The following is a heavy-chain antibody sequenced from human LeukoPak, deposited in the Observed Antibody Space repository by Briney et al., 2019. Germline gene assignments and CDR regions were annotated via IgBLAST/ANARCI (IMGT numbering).Heavy chain of an antibody. CDR1: GGAFSGYY. CDR3: ARHGNIVVLPATSKAFDI. D-gene: IGHD2-2*01. Sequence: SETLSLTCAVYGGAFSGYYWSWIRQPPGKGLEWIGEINHSGSTNHNPSLKSRVTISVDTSKNQFSLKLSSVTAADTAVYYCARHGNIVVLPATSKAFDIWGQGTMVTVSS. J-gene: IGHJ3*02. V-gene: IGHV4-34*01. CDR2: INHSGST.